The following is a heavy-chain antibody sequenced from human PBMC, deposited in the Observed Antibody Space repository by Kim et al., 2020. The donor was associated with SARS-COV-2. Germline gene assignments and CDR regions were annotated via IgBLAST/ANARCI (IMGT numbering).Heavy chain of an antibody. CDR1: GDTFSSYA. D-gene: IGHD3-10*01. V-gene: IGHV1-69*13. CDR2: IIPIFGAA. Sequence: SVKVSCKASGDTFSSYAISWVRQAPGQGLEWMGGIIPIFGAANYAQKFQGRVTITADESTSTAYMELSSLRSEDTAVYYCARGGKIREYYFDYWGQGTLVTVSS. J-gene: IGHJ4*02. CDR3: ARGGKIREYYFDY.